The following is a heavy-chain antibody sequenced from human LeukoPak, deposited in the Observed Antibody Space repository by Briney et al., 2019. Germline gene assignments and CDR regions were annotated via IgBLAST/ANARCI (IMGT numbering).Heavy chain of an antibody. CDR1: GVSISRYY. J-gene: IGHJ4*02. CDR2: IYYSGST. D-gene: IGHD3-10*01. CDR3: ARAEYYFDY. V-gene: IGHV4-59*01. Sequence: SETLSLTCTGSGVSISRYYWSWIRQPPGKGLEWIGYIYYSGSTNYNPSLKSRVTISVDTSKNQFSLKLSSVTAADTAVYYCARAEYYFDYWGQGTLVTVSS.